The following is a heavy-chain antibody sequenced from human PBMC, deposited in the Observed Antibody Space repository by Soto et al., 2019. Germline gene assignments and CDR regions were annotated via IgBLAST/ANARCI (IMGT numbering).Heavy chain of an antibody. CDR1: GGTFSSYA. V-gene: IGHV1-69*06. D-gene: IGHD3-3*01. CDR3: ALAASTIFGVVIPYYYYYGMDV. J-gene: IGHJ6*02. CDR2: IIPIFGTA. Sequence: GASVKVSCKASGGTFSSYAISWVRQAPGQGLEWMGGIIPIFGTANYAQKFQGRVTITADKSTSTAYMELSSLRSEDTAVYYCALAASTIFGVVIPYYYYYGMDVWGQGTTVTVSS.